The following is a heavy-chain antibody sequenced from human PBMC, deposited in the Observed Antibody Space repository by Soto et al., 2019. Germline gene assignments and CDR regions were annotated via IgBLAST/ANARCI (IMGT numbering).Heavy chain of an antibody. D-gene: IGHD6-19*01. J-gene: IGHJ5*01. CDR1: GDSSRSSNNY. Sequence: SENLSLTCTVSGDSSRSSNNYWGWNRQPPGKGLEWIGSIYYSGSTYYNPSLKSRVTISVDTSKNQFSLKLSSVTAADTAVYYCAGIVVDGTYWFDSWGQGTLVTVSS. CDR2: IYYSGST. CDR3: AGIVVDGTYWFDS. V-gene: IGHV4-39*01.